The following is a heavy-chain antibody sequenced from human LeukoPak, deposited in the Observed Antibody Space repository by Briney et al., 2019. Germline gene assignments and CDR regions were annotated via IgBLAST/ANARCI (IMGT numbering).Heavy chain of an antibody. Sequence: PGGSLRLSCAASGFTFSDYYMSWIRQAPGKGLEWVSYISGRISYSNYADSVKGRFTISRDNAKNSLYLQMDSLRAEDTAVYYCARKMDTATFDYWGQGTLVTVSS. CDR3: ARKMDTATFDY. V-gene: IGHV3-11*03. CDR1: GFTFSDYY. D-gene: IGHD5-18*01. J-gene: IGHJ4*02. CDR2: ISGRISYS.